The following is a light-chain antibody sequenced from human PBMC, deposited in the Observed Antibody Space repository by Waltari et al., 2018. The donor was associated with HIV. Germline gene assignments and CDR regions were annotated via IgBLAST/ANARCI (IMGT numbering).Light chain of an antibody. CDR2: DAS. CDR3: HQYDASLTT. CDR1: QSLTYNY. Sequence: ELELTQSPGTLSLSPGERATLPCRARQSLTYNYLAWYHQKPGQAPRLLVYDASTRATGIPDRFSGSGSGTDFTLTISRLEPEDFAVYYCHQYDASLTTFGQGTKLEIK. J-gene: IGKJ2*01. V-gene: IGKV3-20*01.